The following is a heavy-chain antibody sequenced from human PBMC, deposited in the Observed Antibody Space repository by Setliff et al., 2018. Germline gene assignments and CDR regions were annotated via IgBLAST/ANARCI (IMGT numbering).Heavy chain of an antibody. D-gene: IGHD3-10*01. CDR3: ARVESMVRGKNILRHFDY. CDR1: GYTFSNYG. CDR2: VTIYSGNT. V-gene: IGHV1-18*01. Sequence: ASVKVSCKASGYTFSNYGVTWVRQAPGQGLEWMGWVTIYSGNTKYAQNLQGRLTLTTDISTSTAYMELESLTTDDTAVYYCARVESMVRGKNILRHFDYWGQGIQVTVSS. J-gene: IGHJ4*02.